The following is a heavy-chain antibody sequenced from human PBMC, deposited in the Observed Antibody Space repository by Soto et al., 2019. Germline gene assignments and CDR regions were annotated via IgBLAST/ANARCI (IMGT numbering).Heavy chain of an antibody. Sequence: ETLSLTCAISGDSVSSNTASWNWIRQSPSRGLEWLGRTYFRSKWYNDYAVSVKSRIIINPDTSNNQFSLQLNSVTPEDTAVYFCAKGDNLGPKTGYAFDPWGQGIMVTVSS. CDR2: TYFRSKWYN. V-gene: IGHV6-1*01. D-gene: IGHD5-12*01. CDR1: GDSVSSNTAS. CDR3: AKGDNLGPKTGYAFDP. J-gene: IGHJ5*02.